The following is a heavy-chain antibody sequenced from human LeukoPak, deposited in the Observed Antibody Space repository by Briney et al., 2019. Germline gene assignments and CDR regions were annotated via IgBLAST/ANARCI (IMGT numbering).Heavy chain of an antibody. J-gene: IGHJ4*02. CDR3: ARDLGAAAGESY. V-gene: IGHV1-69*13. CDR2: IIPIFGTA. Sequence: SVKVSCKASGGTFSSYAISWVRQAPGQGLEWMGGIIPIFGTANYAQKFQGRVTITADESTSTAYMELSSLRSEDTAVYYCARDLGAAAGESYWGQGTLVTVSS. CDR1: GGTFSSYA. D-gene: IGHD6-13*01.